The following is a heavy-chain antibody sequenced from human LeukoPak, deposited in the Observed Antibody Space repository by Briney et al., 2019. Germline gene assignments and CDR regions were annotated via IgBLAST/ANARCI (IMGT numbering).Heavy chain of an antibody. CDR2: TYYRSKWYN. Sequence: SQTLSLTCVISGVSVASNSTACNWIRQSPSRGLEWLGRTYYRSKWYNEYAVSVKSRITINPDTSKNQFSLQLNSVTPEDTAVYYCARGGQGDGYSADEAFDFWGQGTMVTVS. V-gene: IGHV6-1*01. CDR3: ARGGQGDGYSADEAFDF. J-gene: IGHJ3*01. D-gene: IGHD5-24*01. CDR1: GVSVASNSTA.